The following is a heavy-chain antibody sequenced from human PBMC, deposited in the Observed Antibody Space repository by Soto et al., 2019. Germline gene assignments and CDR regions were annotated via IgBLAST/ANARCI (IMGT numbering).Heavy chain of an antibody. D-gene: IGHD3-9*01. CDR3: ARAPARLLRLRYFDWLTQDY. Sequence: QVQLVQSGAEVKKPGASVKVSCKASGYTFTSYDINWVRQATGQGLEWMGWMNPNSGNTGYAQKFQGRVTMTRNTSISTAYMELSSLRSEDTAVYYCARAPARLLRLRYFDWLTQDYWGQGTLVTVSS. V-gene: IGHV1-8*01. CDR2: MNPNSGNT. J-gene: IGHJ4*02. CDR1: GYTFTSYD.